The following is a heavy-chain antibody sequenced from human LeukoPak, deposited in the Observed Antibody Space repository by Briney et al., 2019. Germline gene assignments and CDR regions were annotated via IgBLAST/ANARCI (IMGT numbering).Heavy chain of an antibody. D-gene: IGHD3-3*01. Sequence: ASVKVSCKASGYTFTGYYMHWVRQAPGQGLEWMGWISAYNGNTNYAQKLQGRVTMTTDTSTSTAYMELRSLRSDDTAVYYCARENLRFLEWPMSYWGQGTLVTVSS. CDR3: ARENLRFLEWPMSY. V-gene: IGHV1-18*04. CDR2: ISAYNGNT. CDR1: GYTFTGYY. J-gene: IGHJ4*02.